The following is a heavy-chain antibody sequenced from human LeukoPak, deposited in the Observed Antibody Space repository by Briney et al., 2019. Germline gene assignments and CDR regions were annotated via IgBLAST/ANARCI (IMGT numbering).Heavy chain of an antibody. D-gene: IGHD2-2*01. V-gene: IGHV3-21*01. CDR2: ISSSSSYI. J-gene: IGHJ3*02. Sequence: GGSLRLSCAASGFTFSSYSMNWVRQAPGKGLEWVSSISSSSSYIYYADSVKGRFTISGDNAKNSLYLQMNSLRAEDTAVYYCARVSTIVVVPAAPWGIWGQGTMVTVSS. CDR3: ARVSTIVVVPAAPWGI. CDR1: GFTFSSYS.